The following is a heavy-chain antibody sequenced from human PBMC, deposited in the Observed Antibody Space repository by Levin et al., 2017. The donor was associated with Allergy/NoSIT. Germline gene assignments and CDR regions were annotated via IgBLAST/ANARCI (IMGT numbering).Heavy chain of an antibody. Sequence: GESLKISCAASGFTFSSYAMSWVRQAPGKGLEWVSAISGSGGSTYYADSVKGRFTISRDNSKNTLYLQMNSLRAEDTAVYYCAKETRAVSVADDAFDIWGQGTMVTVSS. D-gene: IGHD6-19*01. CDR1: GFTFSSYA. CDR2: ISGSGGST. J-gene: IGHJ3*02. CDR3: AKETRAVSVADDAFDI. V-gene: IGHV3-23*01.